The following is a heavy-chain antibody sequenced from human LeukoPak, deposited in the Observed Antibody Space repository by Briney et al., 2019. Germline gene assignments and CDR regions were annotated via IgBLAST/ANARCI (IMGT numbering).Heavy chain of an antibody. CDR2: IIPIYDAG. D-gene: IGHD2-21*02. J-gene: IGHJ4*02. CDR3: AREPLGCGGDCHFDH. V-gene: IGHV1-69*05. CDR1: GGAFSSYA. Sequence: ASVKVSCKTSGGAFSSYAFSWMRQAPGQGLEWMGRIIPIYDAGDYAQRFQGRVSITTDESTNTVYMEVSRLTYEDTAVYYCAREPLGCGGDCHFDHWGQGTLVTVSS.